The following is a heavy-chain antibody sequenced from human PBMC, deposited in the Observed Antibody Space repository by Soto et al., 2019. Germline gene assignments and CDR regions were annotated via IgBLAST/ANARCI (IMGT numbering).Heavy chain of an antibody. CDR2: IIPIFGTA. D-gene: IGHD4-4*01. CDR3: ASMLVDYSNSQYYYYYYGMDV. CDR1: GGTFSSYA. Sequence: SVKVSCKASGGTFSSYAISWVRQAPGQGLEWMGGIIPIFGTANHAQKFQGRVTITADKSTSTAYMELSSLRSEDTAVYYCASMLVDYSNSQYYYYYYGMDVWGQGTTVTV. J-gene: IGHJ6*02. V-gene: IGHV1-69*06.